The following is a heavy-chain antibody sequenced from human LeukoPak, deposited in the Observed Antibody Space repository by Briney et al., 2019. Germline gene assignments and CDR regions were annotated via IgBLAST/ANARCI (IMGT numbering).Heavy chain of an antibody. Sequence: ASVKVSCKASGYTFTGYYMHWVRQAPGQGLEWMGRINPNSGGTNYAQKFQGRVTMTRDTSISTAYMELSRLRSDDTAVYYCARSPSTYCSSTSCYGLDPWGQGTLVTVSS. D-gene: IGHD2-2*01. CDR1: GYTFTGYY. V-gene: IGHV1-2*06. CDR3: ARSPSTYCSSTSCYGLDP. CDR2: INPNSGGT. J-gene: IGHJ5*02.